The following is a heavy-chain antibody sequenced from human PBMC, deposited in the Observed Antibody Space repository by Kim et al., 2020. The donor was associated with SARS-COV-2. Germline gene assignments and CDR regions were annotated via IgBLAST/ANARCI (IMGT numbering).Heavy chain of an antibody. V-gene: IGHV1-69*13. CDR1: GGTFSSYA. CDR2: IIPIFGTA. J-gene: IGHJ5*02. CDR3: ARLRFGEGWFDP. Sequence: SVKVSCKASGGTFSSYAISWVRQAPGQGLEWMGGIIPIFGTANYAQKFQGRVTITADESTSTAYMELSSLRSEDTAVYYCARLRFGEGWFDPWGQGTLVTVSS. D-gene: IGHD3-10*01.